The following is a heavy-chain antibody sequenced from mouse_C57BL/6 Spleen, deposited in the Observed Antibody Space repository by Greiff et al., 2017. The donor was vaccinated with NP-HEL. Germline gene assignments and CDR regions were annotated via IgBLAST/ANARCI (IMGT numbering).Heavy chain of an antibody. Sequence: EVQLQQSGPELVKPGASVKIPCKASGYTFTDYNMDWVKQSHGKSLEWIGDINPNNGGTIYNQKFKGKATLTVDKSSSTAYMELRSLTSEDTAVYYCAREGKGLRRFPYAMDYWGQGTSVTVSS. J-gene: IGHJ4*01. CDR1: GYTFTDYN. CDR2: INPNNGGT. D-gene: IGHD2-4*01. V-gene: IGHV1-18*01. CDR3: AREGKGLRRFPYAMDY.